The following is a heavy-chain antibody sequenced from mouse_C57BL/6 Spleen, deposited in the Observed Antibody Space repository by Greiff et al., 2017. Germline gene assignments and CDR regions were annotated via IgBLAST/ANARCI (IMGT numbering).Heavy chain of an antibody. Sequence: EVKVVESGGGLVKPGGSLKLSCAASGFTFSDYGMHWVRQAPEKGLEWVAYISSGSSTIYYADTVKGRFTISRDNAKNTLFLQMTSLRSEDTAMYYCARRALLGYYFDYWGQGTTLTVSS. CDR3: ARRALLGYYFDY. CDR2: ISSGSSTI. D-gene: IGHD1-1*01. J-gene: IGHJ2*01. CDR1: GFTFSDYG. V-gene: IGHV5-17*01.